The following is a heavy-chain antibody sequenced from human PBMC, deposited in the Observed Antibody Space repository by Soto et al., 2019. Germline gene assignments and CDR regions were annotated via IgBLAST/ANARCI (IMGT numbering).Heavy chain of an antibody. J-gene: IGHJ3*02. CDR2: INWNSGTI. V-gene: IGHV3-9*01. Sequence: GESLRLSWAASGFTFDNYGMHWVRQAPGKXLGWVSAINWNSGTITYADSVKGRLIISTDNAKNSLYLQMNSQIAEDTALYYCTRDFSRRDGNSCHAYAIWGQGSMVTVSS. CDR3: TRDFSRRDGNSCHAYAI. D-gene: IGHD3-3*02. CDR1: GFTFDNYG.